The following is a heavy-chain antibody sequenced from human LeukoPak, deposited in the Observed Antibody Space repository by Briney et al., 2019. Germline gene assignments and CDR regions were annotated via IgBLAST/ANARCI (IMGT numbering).Heavy chain of an antibody. D-gene: IGHD5-24*01. CDR1: GFTFSSYG. Sequence: GGSLRLSCAASGFTFSSYGMHWVRQAPGKGLEWVAVISYDGSNKYYADSVKGRFTISRDNSKNTLYLQMNSLRAEDTAVYFCANGGSPMEMPTPNFHYWGQGTLVTVSS. CDR2: ISYDGSNK. CDR3: ANGGSPMEMPTPNFHY. V-gene: IGHV3-30*18. J-gene: IGHJ4*02.